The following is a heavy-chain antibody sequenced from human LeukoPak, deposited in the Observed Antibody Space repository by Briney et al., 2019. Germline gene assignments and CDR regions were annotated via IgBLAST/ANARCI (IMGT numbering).Heavy chain of an antibody. J-gene: IGHJ4*02. D-gene: IGHD6-19*01. CDR3: ARGSGSSGWYRAGFDY. CDR1: GGSISSYY. V-gene: IGHV4-59*01. Sequence: SETLSLTCTVSGGSISSYYWSWIRQPPGKGLEWIGYIYYSGSTNYNPSLKSRVTISVDTSKNQFSLKLSSVTAADTAVYYCARGSGSSGWYRAGFDYWGQGTLVTVSS. CDR2: IYYSGST.